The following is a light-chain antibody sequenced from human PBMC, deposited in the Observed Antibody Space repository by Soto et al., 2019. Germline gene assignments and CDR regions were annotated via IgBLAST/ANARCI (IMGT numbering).Light chain of an antibody. Sequence: QSALTQPPSASVSPGQSVTISCTGTSSDVGGYNFVSWYQQHPGKAPKLTIYDVTKRPSGVPDRFSGSKSGNTASLTVSGLQAEDEADYYCSSYAGSNKVVFGGGTKLTVL. J-gene: IGLJ2*01. CDR2: DVT. CDR1: SSDVGGYNF. CDR3: SSYAGSNKVV. V-gene: IGLV2-8*01.